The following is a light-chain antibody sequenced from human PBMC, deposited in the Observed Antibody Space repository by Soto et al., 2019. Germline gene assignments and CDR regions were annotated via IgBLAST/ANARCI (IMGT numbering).Light chain of an antibody. CDR1: QIVSSN. V-gene: IGKV3-15*01. CDR3: QQYNNWPPLT. Sequence: EIVMTQSLATLSVSPGERATLSCRASQIVSSNLAWYQQKPGQAPRLLIYGASTRATGIPARFSGSGSGTEFTLTISSLQSEDFAVYYCQQYNNWPPLTFGGGTKVEIK. J-gene: IGKJ4*01. CDR2: GAS.